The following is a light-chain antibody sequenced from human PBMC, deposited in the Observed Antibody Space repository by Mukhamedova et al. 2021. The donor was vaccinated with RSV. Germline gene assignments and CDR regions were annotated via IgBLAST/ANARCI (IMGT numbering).Light chain of an antibody. V-gene: IGKV1-5*03. CDR3: QQYNSYPLT. J-gene: IGKJ4*01. CDR2: KAS. Sequence: WYQRRVHGKAPKLLIYKASSLESGVPLRFSGSGSGESGTDFTLTISSLQLDDFATYYCQQYNSYPLTFSGGTKGEIK.